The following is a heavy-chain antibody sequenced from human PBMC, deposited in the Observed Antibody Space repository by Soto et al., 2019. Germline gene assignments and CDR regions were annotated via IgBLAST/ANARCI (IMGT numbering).Heavy chain of an antibody. J-gene: IGHJ1*01. V-gene: IGHV3-21*06. CDR1: GFMFSAYT. Sequence: GGSLRLSCAASGFMFSAYTMNWVRQAPGKGLEWLSSISDGSSYIDYADSLRGRFTVSRDNARNSLYLQIDSLGVEDTAVYYCATPYYFNHWGPGTLVTVSS. D-gene: IGHD3-16*01. CDR3: ATPYYFNH. CDR2: ISDGSSYI.